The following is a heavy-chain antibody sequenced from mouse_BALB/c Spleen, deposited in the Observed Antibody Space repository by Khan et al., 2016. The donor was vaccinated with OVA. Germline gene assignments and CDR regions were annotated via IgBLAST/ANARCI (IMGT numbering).Heavy chain of an antibody. CDR1: GYTFTDYY. Sequence: EVKLQESGPELVKPGASVKMSCKASGYTFTDYYMKWVKQSQGKSLEWIGDINPDNGDTFYNQKFKGKATLTVDKSSSTAYMQLNSLTSEDSALYFCTRGLFDVWGAGTTVTVSS. CDR3: TRGLFDV. V-gene: IGHV1-19*01. CDR2: INPDNGDT. J-gene: IGHJ1*01.